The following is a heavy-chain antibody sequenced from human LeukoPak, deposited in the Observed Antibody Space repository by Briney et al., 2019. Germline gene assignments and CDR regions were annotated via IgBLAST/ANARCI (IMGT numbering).Heavy chain of an antibody. CDR3: ARDLSSSWYSLGY. CDR2: INWDGGAT. CDR1: GITFDDHG. V-gene: IGHV3-20*04. Sequence: PGGSLRLSCTDSGITFDDHGMSWLRQAPGKGLEWVSGINWDGGATAYADSVKGRFTISRDNAKNSLFLQMNSLRAEDTALYFCARDLSSSWYSLGYWGQGTLVTVSS. J-gene: IGHJ4*02. D-gene: IGHD6-13*01.